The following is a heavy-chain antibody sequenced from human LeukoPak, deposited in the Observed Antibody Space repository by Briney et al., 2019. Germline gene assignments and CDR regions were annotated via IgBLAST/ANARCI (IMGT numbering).Heavy chain of an antibody. CDR2: ISGSGDIT. Sequence: AGGSLRLSCAASGFTFRNYAMSWVRQAPGKGLEWVSAISGSGDITYYVDSVKGRFTISRDNSKNTLYLHMDSLRAEDMAVYFCASKIIAVAGTILDYWGQGTLVTVSS. CDR3: ASKIIAVAGTILDY. V-gene: IGHV3-23*01. J-gene: IGHJ4*02. D-gene: IGHD6-13*01. CDR1: GFTFRNYA.